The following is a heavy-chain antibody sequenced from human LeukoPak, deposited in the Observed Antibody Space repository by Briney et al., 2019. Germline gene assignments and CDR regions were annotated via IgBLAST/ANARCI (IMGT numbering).Heavy chain of an antibody. CDR2: IISNSSYI. CDR1: GFTFSTSR. CDR3: AGPHGYYGSGSYSTPFDP. D-gene: IGHD3-10*01. V-gene: IGHV3-21*01. Sequence: GGSLRLSCAASGFTFSTSRMNWVRQAAGRGRGWVSSIISNSSYINHADSVKARFTFTRDNAKNSLYLQMYSLRAEDTAVYYCAGPHGYYGSGSYSTPFDPWGQGTLVTVSS. J-gene: IGHJ5*02.